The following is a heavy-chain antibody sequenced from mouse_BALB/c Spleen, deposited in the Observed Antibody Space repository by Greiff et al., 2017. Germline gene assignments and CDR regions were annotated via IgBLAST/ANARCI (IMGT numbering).Heavy chain of an antibody. J-gene: IGHJ3*01. CDR2: IDPENGDT. V-gene: IGHV14-4*02. CDR3: NSLGRRDWFAY. CDR1: GFNIKDYY. Sequence: EVQLQQSGAELVRSGASVKLSCTASGFNIKDYYMHWVKQRPEQGLEWIGWIDPENGDTEYAPKFQGKATMTADTSSNTAYLQLSSLTSEDTAVYYCNSLGRRDWFAYWGQGTLVTVSA. D-gene: IGHD4-1*01.